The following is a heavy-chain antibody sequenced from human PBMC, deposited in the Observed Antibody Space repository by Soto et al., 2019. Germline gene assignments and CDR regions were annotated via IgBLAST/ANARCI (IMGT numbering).Heavy chain of an antibody. V-gene: IGHV3-7*03. Sequence: EEQLMESGGGLVQPGGSLRLSCAASGFTFSGYWMSWVRQAPGKGLEWVANIKRDASEKYYVDSVKGRFIISRDNAKTSVFLQMNSLRAEDTAVYYCARGSTVGHYFGLDVWGQGTTVTVSS. CDR2: IKRDASEK. CDR3: ARGSTVGHYFGLDV. J-gene: IGHJ6*02. CDR1: GFTFSGYW. D-gene: IGHD4-4*01.